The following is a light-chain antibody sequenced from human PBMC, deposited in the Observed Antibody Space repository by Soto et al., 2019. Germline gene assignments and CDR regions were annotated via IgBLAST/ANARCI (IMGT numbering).Light chain of an antibody. CDR3: QQRNSYPIT. J-gene: IGKJ5*01. Sequence: DIQMTQSPSSLSASIGDTITISCRASQDIERYLNWYQKKEGRAPNLLIHTASTLQSGVPSRFSGSGSGTEFTLTISSLQPEDFATYYCQQRNSYPITCGQGTRLEIK. CDR2: TAS. V-gene: IGKV1-9*01. CDR1: QDIERY.